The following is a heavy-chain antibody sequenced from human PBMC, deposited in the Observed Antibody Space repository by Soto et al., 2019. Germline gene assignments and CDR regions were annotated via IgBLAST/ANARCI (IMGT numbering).Heavy chain of an antibody. CDR1: GGTFSSYA. CDR3: ARRDTAMVDYYYYGMDV. CDR2: IIPIFGTA. Sequence: QVQLVQSGAEVKKPGSSVKVSCKASGGTFSSYAISWVRQAPGQGLEWMGGIIPIFGTANYAQKFQGRVTSTADESKSTADMELSSLRAEDTAVYYCARRDTAMVDYYYYGMDVWGQGTTVTVSS. V-gene: IGHV1-69*01. J-gene: IGHJ6*02. D-gene: IGHD5-18*01.